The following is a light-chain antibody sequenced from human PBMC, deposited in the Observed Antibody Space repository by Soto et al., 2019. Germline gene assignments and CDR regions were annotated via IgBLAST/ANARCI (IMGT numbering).Light chain of an antibody. V-gene: IGKV3D-15*01. Sequence: ETVLTQSPATLTVSPGERATLSCRASQSVSSNLAWYQQKPGQAPRLLIHDASTRATGIPARFSGSGSGTEFTLTISSLQSEDFAVYPCQQYNSWPLTFGGGTKVEIK. CDR1: QSVSSN. CDR2: DAS. J-gene: IGKJ4*01. CDR3: QQYNSWPLT.